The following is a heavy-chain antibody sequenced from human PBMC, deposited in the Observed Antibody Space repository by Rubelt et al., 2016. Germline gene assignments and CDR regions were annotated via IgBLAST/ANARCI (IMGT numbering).Heavy chain of an antibody. V-gene: IGHV4-31*03. CDR3: ARDAADYGGNAVWLY. CDR1: NVSITSGGYF. D-gene: IGHD4-23*01. CDR2: IYTSGTT. Sequence: QVHLQESGPGLVKPSQTLSLTCTVSNVSITSGGYFWSWLRQHPVKGLEWIAYIYTSGTTYYNPSLQSRVTISLDDSKNQYDPVMTYVTAADTAVDDCARDAADYGGNAVWLYCGQGTRVAVSS. J-gene: IGHJ4*01.